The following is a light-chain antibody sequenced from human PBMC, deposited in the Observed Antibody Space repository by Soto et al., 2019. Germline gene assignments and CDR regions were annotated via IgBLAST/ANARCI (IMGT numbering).Light chain of an antibody. CDR3: LQDYNYSDT. CDR1: QGIRND. CDR2: AAS. J-gene: IGKJ2*01. V-gene: IGKV1-6*01. Sequence: AIQMTQSPSSLSASVGDRVTITCRASQGIRNDLGWYHQKPGKAPKLLIYAASNLHGGVPSRFSGSGSGTEFTLTISSLQPEDFATYYWLQDYNYSDTFGQGTQLDIK.